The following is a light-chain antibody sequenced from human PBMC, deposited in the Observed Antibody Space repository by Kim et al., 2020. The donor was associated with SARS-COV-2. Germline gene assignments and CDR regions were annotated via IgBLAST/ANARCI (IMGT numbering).Light chain of an antibody. CDR2: EDS. Sequence: SYELTQPPSVSVSPGQTASITCSGDKLGDKYACWYQQKPGQSPVLVIYEDSNRPSGIPERFSASNSGNTATLTISGTQGMDEADYYCQAWDSSTAWVFGTGTKVTVL. CDR3: QAWDSSTAWV. J-gene: IGLJ1*01. V-gene: IGLV3-1*01. CDR1: KLGDKY.